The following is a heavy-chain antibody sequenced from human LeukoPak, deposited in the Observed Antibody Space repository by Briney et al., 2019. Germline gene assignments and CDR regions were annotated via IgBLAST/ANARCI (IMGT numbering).Heavy chain of an antibody. V-gene: IGHV1-69*13. CDR3: ARVHYDSSGYYRYYYYHYMDV. CDR2: IIPIFGTA. Sequence: ASVKVSCEASGGTFSSYAISWVRQAPGQGLEWMGGIIPIFGTANYAQKFQGRVTITADESTSTAYMELSSLRSEDTAVYYCARVHYDSSGYYRYYYYHYMDVWGKGTTVTISS. D-gene: IGHD3-22*01. J-gene: IGHJ6*03. CDR1: GGTFSSYA.